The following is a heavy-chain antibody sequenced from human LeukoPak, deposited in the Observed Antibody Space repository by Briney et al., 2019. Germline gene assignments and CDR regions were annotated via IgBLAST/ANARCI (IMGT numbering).Heavy chain of an antibody. CDR1: GFTVSSNY. CDR2: IHKNAIT. Sequence: GGSLRLSCAVSGFTVSSNYMTWVRQAPGKGLQWVSVIHKNAITYYADTVKGRFTISRDNSKNMVYLQMNSLRAEDTAVYYCARSLRVRGVPDYMDVWGKGATVTISS. CDR3: ARSLRVRGVPDYMDV. J-gene: IGHJ6*03. V-gene: IGHV3-53*01. D-gene: IGHD3-10*01.